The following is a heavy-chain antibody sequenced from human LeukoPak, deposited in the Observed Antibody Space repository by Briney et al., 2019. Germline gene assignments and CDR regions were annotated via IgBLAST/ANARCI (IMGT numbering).Heavy chain of an antibody. V-gene: IGHV1-69-2*01. Sequence: ASVKVSCKASGSAFTDPYMHWVQQAPGKGLEWMGRVDFEDGKTIYAEKFQGRVTITADTSTATAYMELTSRISEETAVSFWATIPFTIFGVAGWFDPWGQGTLVIVSS. D-gene: IGHD3-3*01. J-gene: IGHJ5*02. CDR2: VDFEDGKT. CDR1: GSAFTDPY. CDR3: ATIPFTIFGVAGWFDP.